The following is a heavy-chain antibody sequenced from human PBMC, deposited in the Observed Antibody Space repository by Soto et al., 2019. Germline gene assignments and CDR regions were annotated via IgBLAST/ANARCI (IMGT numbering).Heavy chain of an antibody. V-gene: IGHV4-59*01. J-gene: IGHJ5*02. Sequence: SETLSLTCTVSGGSISSYYWSWIRQPPGKGLEWIGYIYYSGSTNYNPSLKSRVTISVDTSKNQFSLKLSSVTAADTAVYYCARARGSYYYDSSAWFDPWGQGTLVTVSS. D-gene: IGHD3-22*01. CDR2: IYYSGST. CDR1: GGSISSYY. CDR3: ARARGSYYYDSSAWFDP.